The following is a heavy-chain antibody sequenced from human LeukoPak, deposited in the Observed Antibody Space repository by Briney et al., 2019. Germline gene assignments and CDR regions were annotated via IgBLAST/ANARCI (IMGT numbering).Heavy chain of an antibody. Sequence: ASVKVSCKVSGYTLTELSMHWVRQAPGKGLEWMGGFDPEDGETIYAQKFQGRVTMTEDTSTDTAYMELSSLRSEDTAVYYCATGSEPYYYDSSGPGPHAFDIWGQGTMVTVSS. CDR1: GYTLTELS. CDR2: FDPEDGET. V-gene: IGHV1-24*01. CDR3: ATGSEPYYYDSSGPGPHAFDI. D-gene: IGHD3-22*01. J-gene: IGHJ3*02.